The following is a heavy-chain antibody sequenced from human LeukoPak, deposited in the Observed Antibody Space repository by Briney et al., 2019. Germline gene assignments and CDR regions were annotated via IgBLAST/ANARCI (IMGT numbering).Heavy chain of an antibody. CDR2: INHSGST. Sequence: SETLSLTCAVYGGSFSGYYWSWIRQPPGKGLEWIGEINHSGSTNCNPSLKSRVTISVDTSKNQFSLKLSSVTAADTAVYYCARGTLISGSRSYYFDYWGQGTLVTVSS. CDR3: ARGTLISGSRSYYFDY. J-gene: IGHJ4*02. D-gene: IGHD1-26*01. CDR1: GGSFSGYY. V-gene: IGHV4-34*01.